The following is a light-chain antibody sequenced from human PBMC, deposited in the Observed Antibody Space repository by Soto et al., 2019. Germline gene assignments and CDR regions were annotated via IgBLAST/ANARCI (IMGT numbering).Light chain of an antibody. CDR2: DAS. V-gene: IGKV1-33*01. CDR3: HQCENLPP. CDR1: ESISSH. Sequence: DIQVSQSPSSLSASVGDRVTITCRASESISSHLNWYQQKPGRAPKLLIYDASNLEAGVPSRFRGSGSGTDFTFTISRLQPEDIATYYCHQCENLPPFGQGRLLETK. J-gene: IGKJ5*01.